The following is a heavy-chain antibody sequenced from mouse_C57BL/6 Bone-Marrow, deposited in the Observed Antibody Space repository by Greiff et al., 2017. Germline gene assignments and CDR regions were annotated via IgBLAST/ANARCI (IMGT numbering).Heavy chain of an antibody. CDR1: GYTFTSYG. V-gene: IGHV1-81*01. D-gene: IGHD1-1*01. CDR3: ARERVYYGSPDY. J-gene: IGHJ2*01. Sequence: QVQLQQSGAELARPGASVKLSCKASGYTFTSYGISWVKQRTGQGLEWIGDIYPRSGTTYYNEKFKGKATLTADKSSSTAYMELRSLTSEDSAVYFCARERVYYGSPDYWGQGTTLTVSS. CDR2: IYPRSGTT.